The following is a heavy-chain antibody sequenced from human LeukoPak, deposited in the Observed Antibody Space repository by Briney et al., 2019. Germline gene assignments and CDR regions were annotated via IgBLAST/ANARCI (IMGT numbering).Heavy chain of an antibody. CDR2: ISGSGGST. CDR1: GFTFSSYA. D-gene: IGHD2-15*01. V-gene: IGHV3-23*01. J-gene: IGHJ5*02. CDR3: AKAYRSLGSCSSRDGFGP. Sequence: GGSLRLSCAASGFTFSSYAMSWVRQAPGKGLEWVSAISGSGGSTYYADSVKGRFTVSRDTSKNTLYLQMNSLRAEDTAVYCSAKAYRSLGSCSSRDGFGPCGQGTLVTVSS.